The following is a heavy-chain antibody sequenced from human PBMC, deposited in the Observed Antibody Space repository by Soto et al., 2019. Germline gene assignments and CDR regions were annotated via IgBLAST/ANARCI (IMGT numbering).Heavy chain of an antibody. CDR1: GGAFNGYY. D-gene: IGHD3-10*01. CDR3: ARAGAARVRGSIGGFDY. J-gene: IGHJ4*02. V-gene: IGHV4-34*01. CDR2: INHSGTV. Sequence: QVHLQQWGAGLLKPSETLSLTCAVNGGAFNGYYWTWIRQSPGKGLQWIGEINHSGTVDYNPSLETRVTFSIDTSKKQFSLTLTSVTAADTAVYYCARAGAARVRGSIGGFDYWGQGTLVTVSS.